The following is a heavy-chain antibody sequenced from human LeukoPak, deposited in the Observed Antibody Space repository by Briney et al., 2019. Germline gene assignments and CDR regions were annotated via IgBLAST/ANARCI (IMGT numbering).Heavy chain of an antibody. CDR3: VGYCSSTSCCVGSYYYYMDV. CDR2: INHSGST. CDR1: GGSFSGYH. D-gene: IGHD2-2*01. Sequence: PSETLSLTCAVYGGSFSGYHWSWIRQPPGKGLEWIGEINHSGSTNYNPSLKSRVTISVDTSKNQFSLKLSSVTAADTAVYYCVGYCSSTSCCVGSYYYYMDVWGKGTTVTVSS. J-gene: IGHJ6*03. V-gene: IGHV4-34*01.